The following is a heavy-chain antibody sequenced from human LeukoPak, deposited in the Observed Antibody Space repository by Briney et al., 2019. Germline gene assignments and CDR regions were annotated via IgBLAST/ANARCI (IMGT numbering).Heavy chain of an antibody. V-gene: IGHV3-7*01. D-gene: IGHD2-2*01. Sequence: GGSLRLSCAASGFTFSSYWMSWVRQAPGKGLEWVANIKQDGSEKYYVDSVKGRFTISRDNAKNSLYLQMNSLRAEDTAAYYCAREGDCSSTSCYAFDIWGQGTMVTVSS. CDR1: GFTFSSYW. J-gene: IGHJ3*02. CDR3: AREGDCSSTSCYAFDI. CDR2: IKQDGSEK.